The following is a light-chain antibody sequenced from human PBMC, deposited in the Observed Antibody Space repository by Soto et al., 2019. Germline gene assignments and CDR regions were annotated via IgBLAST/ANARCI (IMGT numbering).Light chain of an antibody. V-gene: IGKV4-1*01. CDR1: QTVLYSSNNRNY. CDR3: QQYGSSPTWT. J-gene: IGKJ1*01. CDR2: DAS. Sequence: DLVMTPSPDSLAVSLGARATINCKSSQTVLYSSNNRNYLAWYQQKPGQAPRLLIYDASNRATGIPDRFSGSGSGTDFTLTISRLEPEDFAVYFCQQYGSSPTWTFGQGTKVDI.